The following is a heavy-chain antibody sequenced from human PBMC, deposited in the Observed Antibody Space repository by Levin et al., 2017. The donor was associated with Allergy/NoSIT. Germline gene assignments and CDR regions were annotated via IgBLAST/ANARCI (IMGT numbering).Heavy chain of an antibody. CDR1: GGSISSGGYS. V-gene: IGHV4-30-2*01. CDR3: ARDRYCSSTSCSGYFDY. CDR2: IYHSGST. J-gene: IGHJ4*02. Sequence: SQTLSLPCAVSGGSISSGGYSWSWIRQPPGKGLEWIVYIYHSGSTYYNPSLKSRVTISVDRSKNQFSLKLSSVTAADTAVYYCARDRYCSSTSCSGYFDYWGQGTLVTVSS. D-gene: IGHD2-2*01.